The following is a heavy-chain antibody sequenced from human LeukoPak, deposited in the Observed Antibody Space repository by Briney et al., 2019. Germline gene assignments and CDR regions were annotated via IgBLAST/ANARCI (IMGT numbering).Heavy chain of an antibody. CDR1: GFTFKSYS. V-gene: IGHV3-66*01. CDR2: IYSTHTT. J-gene: IGHJ3*01. D-gene: IGHD6-6*01. Sequence: PGGSLRLSCAASGFTFKSYSMNWVRQAPGKGLEWVSVIYSTHTTYYADSVKGRFTISRDNSKNTLYLQMNSLRAEDTAVYYCARGVAAPYFDVWGRGTMVTVSS. CDR3: ARGVAAPYFDV.